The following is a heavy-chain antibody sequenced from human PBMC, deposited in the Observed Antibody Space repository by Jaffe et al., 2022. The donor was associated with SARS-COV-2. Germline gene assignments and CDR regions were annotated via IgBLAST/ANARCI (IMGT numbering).Heavy chain of an antibody. D-gene: IGHD2-21*02. CDR3: VRGLNQVRNTADPPPDFDS. CDR1: GFTFSNYG. CDR2: ISFEGGIK. Sequence: QVQLVESGGGVVQPGGSLRLSCAASGFTFSNYGVHWVRQAPGKGLEWVAVISFEGGIKYYQDSVKGRFTISRDNAKNTLYLQMNSLRDEDTAVYYCVRGLNQVRNTADPPPDFDSWGQGTLVTVSS. V-gene: IGHV3-30-3*01. J-gene: IGHJ4*02.